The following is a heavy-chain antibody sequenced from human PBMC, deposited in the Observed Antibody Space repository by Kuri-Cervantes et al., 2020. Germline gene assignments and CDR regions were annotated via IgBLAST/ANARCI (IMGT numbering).Heavy chain of an antibody. CDR1: GYTFTGYY. D-gene: IGHD6-13*01. J-gene: IGHJ6*02. Sequence: ASVKVSCKASGYTFTGYYMHWVRQATGQGLEWMGWMNPNSGNTGYAQKFQGRVTMTRNTSISTAYMELSSLRSEDTAVYYCASSYSSSWYSSIRSYYYYYYGMDVWGQGTTVTVSS. CDR3: ASSYSSSWYSSIRSYYYYYYGMDV. CDR2: MNPNSGNT. V-gene: IGHV1-8*02.